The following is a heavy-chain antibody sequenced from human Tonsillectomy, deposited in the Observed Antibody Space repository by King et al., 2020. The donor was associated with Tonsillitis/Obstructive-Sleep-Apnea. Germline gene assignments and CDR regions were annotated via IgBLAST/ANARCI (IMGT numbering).Heavy chain of an antibody. J-gene: IGHJ2*01. CDR2: IYYSGST. CDR3: ARYYDFWSGYQSGYFDL. V-gene: IGHV4-59*08. D-gene: IGHD3-3*01. CDR1: GGSISSYY. Sequence: QLQESGPGLVKPSETLSLTCTVSGGSISSYYWSWIRQPPGKGLEWIGYIYYSGSTNYNPSLKSRVTISVDTSKNQFSLKLSSVTAADTAVYYCARYYDFWSGYQSGYFDLWGRGTLVTVPS.